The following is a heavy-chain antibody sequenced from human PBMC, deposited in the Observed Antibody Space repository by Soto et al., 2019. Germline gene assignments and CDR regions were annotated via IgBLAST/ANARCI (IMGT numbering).Heavy chain of an antibody. Sequence: QVQLVQSGAEVKKPGSSVKVSCRASGGHFDRFALSWLRQAHGQVLEWMGGIIPVLSATTYAQKFQGRVTITADESASTLYLELRSLTSDDTAVYYCARGEDDYGDFGSMDVWGQGTSVTVSS. CDR1: GGHFDRFA. CDR2: IIPVLSAT. V-gene: IGHV1-69*01. J-gene: IGHJ6*02. CDR3: ARGEDDYGDFGSMDV. D-gene: IGHD4-17*01.